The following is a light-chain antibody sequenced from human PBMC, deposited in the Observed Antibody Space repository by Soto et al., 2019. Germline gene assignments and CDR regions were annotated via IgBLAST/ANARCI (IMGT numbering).Light chain of an antibody. Sequence: EIVLTQSPATLSLSPGERATLSCRASQSVSSYLAWYQQKPGQAPRLLIYDASNRATGIPARFSGSGSGTDLPLTISSLEPEDFAVYYCQQRSNWPPGVTFGPGTKVDIK. CDR1: QSVSSY. CDR3: QQRSNWPPGVT. J-gene: IGKJ3*01. CDR2: DAS. V-gene: IGKV3-11*01.